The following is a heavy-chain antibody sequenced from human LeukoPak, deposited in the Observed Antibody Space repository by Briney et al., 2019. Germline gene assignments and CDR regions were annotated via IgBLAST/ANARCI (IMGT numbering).Heavy chain of an antibody. Sequence: SVKVSCKASGGTFSSYAISWVRQAPGQGLEWMGGIIPIFGTANYAQKFQGRVTITADESTSTAYMELSSLRSEDTAVYYCATVRDLATPFDYWGQGTLVTVSS. CDR1: GGTFSSYA. CDR2: IIPIFGTA. D-gene: IGHD3-3*01. V-gene: IGHV1-69*13. CDR3: ATVRDLATPFDY. J-gene: IGHJ4*02.